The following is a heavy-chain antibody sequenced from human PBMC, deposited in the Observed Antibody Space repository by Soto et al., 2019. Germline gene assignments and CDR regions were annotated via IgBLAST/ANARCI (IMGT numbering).Heavy chain of an antibody. Sequence: SETLSLTCTVSGGSISSYYWSWIRQPPGKGLEWIGYIYYSGSTNYNPSLKSRVTISVDTSKNQFSLKLSSVTAADTAVYYCAGAIFGGVIGEVIDYGMEVWGQGTTVTGS. V-gene: IGHV4-59*01. D-gene: IGHD3-3*01. J-gene: IGHJ6*02. CDR1: GGSISSYY. CDR2: IYYSGST. CDR3: AGAIFGGVIGEVIDYGMEV.